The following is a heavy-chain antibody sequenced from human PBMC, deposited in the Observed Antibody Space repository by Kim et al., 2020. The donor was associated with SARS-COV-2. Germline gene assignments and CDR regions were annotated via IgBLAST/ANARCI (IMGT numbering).Heavy chain of an antibody. V-gene: IGHV1-69*01. D-gene: IGHD1-7*01. J-gene: IGHJ3*02. Sequence: YAQKFQGRVTITADESTSTAYMELSSLRSEDTAVYYCARGPPTGTRAFDIWGQGTMVTVSS. CDR3: ARGPPTGTRAFDI.